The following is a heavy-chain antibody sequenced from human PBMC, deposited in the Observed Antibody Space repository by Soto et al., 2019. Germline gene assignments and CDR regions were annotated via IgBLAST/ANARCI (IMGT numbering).Heavy chain of an antibody. CDR3: ARDSALEMATIP. Sequence: QVQLQESGPGLVKPSQTLSLTCTVSGGSISSGGYYWSWIRQHPGKGLEWIGYIYYSGSTYYNPSLKRRVTISVDTSKNQFSLKLSSVTAADTAVYYCARDSALEMATIPWGQGTLVTVSS. CDR2: IYYSGST. D-gene: IGHD5-12*01. J-gene: IGHJ4*02. CDR1: GGSISSGGYY. V-gene: IGHV4-31*03.